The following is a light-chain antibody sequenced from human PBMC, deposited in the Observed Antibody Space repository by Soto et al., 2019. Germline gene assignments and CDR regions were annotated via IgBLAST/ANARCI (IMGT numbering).Light chain of an antibody. J-gene: IGKJ1*01. CDR1: QSIRTD. CDR2: SAS. Sequence: EVVMTQSPATLSVSPGERATLSCRASQSIRTDLAWYQQKPGQAPSLLIFSASTRATGVPARFSGSGSGTEFTLTISSLQSEDFAVYYCQQYNKWPQWTFGQGTKADI. V-gene: IGKV3-15*01. CDR3: QQYNKWPQWT.